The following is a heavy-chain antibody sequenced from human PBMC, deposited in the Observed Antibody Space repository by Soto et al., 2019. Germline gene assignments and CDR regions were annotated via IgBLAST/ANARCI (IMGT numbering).Heavy chain of an antibody. J-gene: IGHJ4*02. CDR2: ISSSSSTI. Sequence: EVQLVESGGGLVQPGGSLRLSCAASGFTFSSYSMNWVRQAPGKGLEWVSYISSSSSTIYYADSVKGRFNISRDNAKNSMYMQMNSLRAEDTAVYYCARANYYGTTGDFDYWGQGTLVTVSS. V-gene: IGHV3-48*01. CDR1: GFTFSSYS. D-gene: IGHD3-10*01. CDR3: ARANYYGTTGDFDY.